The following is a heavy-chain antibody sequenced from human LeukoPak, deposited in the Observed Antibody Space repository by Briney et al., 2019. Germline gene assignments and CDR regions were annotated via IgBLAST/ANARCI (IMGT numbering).Heavy chain of an antibody. Sequence: GESLKISCKGSGYSFTSYWIGWVGQMPGRGLEWMGFIFPGDSDTRYSPSFQGQVIISADKSISTAYLQWSSLKASDTAMYYCARLRTGEPYEYFQHWGQGTLVTVSS. CDR3: ARLRTGEPYEYFQH. J-gene: IGHJ1*01. CDR1: GYSFTSYW. D-gene: IGHD3-10*01. CDR2: IFPGDSDT. V-gene: IGHV5-51*01.